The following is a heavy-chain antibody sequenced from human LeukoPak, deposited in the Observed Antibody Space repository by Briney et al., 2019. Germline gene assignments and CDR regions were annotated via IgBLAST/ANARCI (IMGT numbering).Heavy chain of an antibody. CDR2: IYFSGST. J-gene: IGHJ5*02. Sequence: SQTLSLTCTVSGGSISDAAYFWSWIRQHPGEGLEWIGYIYFSGSTSYNPSLKSRVTISVDTSKNQFSLKLSSVTAADTAVYYCAREDYDFWSGPNWFDPWGQGTLVTVSS. CDR3: AREDYDFWSGPNWFDP. D-gene: IGHD3-3*01. CDR1: GGSISDAAYF. V-gene: IGHV4-30-4*01.